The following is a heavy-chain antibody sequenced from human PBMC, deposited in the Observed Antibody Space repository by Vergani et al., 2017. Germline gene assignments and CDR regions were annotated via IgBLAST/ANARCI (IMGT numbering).Heavy chain of an antibody. Sequence: EVQLVESGGGLVQPGGSLRLSCAASGFTFSSYEMNWVRQAPGKGLEWVSYISSSGSTIYYADSVKGRFTISRDNAKNSLYLQMNSLRAEDTAVYYCAGVYGDYGYDDFDIWGQGTMVTVSS. J-gene: IGHJ3*02. V-gene: IGHV3-48*03. D-gene: IGHD4-17*01. CDR3: AGVYGDYGYDDFDI. CDR2: ISSSGSTI. CDR1: GFTFSSYE.